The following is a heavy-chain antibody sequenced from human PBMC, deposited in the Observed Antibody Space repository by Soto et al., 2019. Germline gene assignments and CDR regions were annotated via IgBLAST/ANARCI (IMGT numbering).Heavy chain of an antibody. Sequence: ASVKVSCKASGYTFTSHGISWVRQAPGQGLEWMGWISAYNGNTNYAQKLQGRVTMTTDTSTSTAYMELRSLRSDGTAVYYCAVDVDTAMVTYYYGMDVWGQGTTVTVSS. J-gene: IGHJ6*02. D-gene: IGHD5-18*01. V-gene: IGHV1-18*04. CDR3: AVDVDTAMVTYYYGMDV. CDR1: GYTFTSHG. CDR2: ISAYNGNT.